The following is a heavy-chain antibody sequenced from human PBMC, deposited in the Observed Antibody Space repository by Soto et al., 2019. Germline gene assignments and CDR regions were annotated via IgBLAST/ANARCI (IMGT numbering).Heavy chain of an antibody. CDR2: IQSGGPT. CDR3: TKNRSPEGSGPNYFDY. Sequence: GGSLRLSCAASGFTVSSKYMSWVRQAPGKGLEWVSLIQSGGPTYYADSVKGRFTISRDTSKNTVYLQMNSLRAEDTAVYYCTKNRSPEGSGPNYFDYWGLGTLVTVSS. V-gene: IGHV3-66*01. D-gene: IGHD6-19*01. J-gene: IGHJ4*02. CDR1: GFTVSSKY.